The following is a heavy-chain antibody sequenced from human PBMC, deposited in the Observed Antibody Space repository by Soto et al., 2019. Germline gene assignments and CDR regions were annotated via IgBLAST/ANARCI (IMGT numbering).Heavy chain of an antibody. V-gene: IGHV5-51*01. CDR1: GYNFATYW. Sequence: ESLKISFKGSGYNFATYWIGWVRQMPGKGLEWMGIIYPHDSDTRYSPSFQGQVTISADKSISTAYLQWSSLKASDTAIYYCARRLDNTLDFWGQGTPVTVSS. CDR3: ARRLDNTLDF. J-gene: IGHJ4*02. CDR2: IYPHDSDT. D-gene: IGHD1-20*01.